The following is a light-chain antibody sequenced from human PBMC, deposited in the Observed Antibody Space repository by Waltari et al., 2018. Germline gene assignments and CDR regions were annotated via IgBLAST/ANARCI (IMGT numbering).Light chain of an antibody. V-gene: IGLV4-60*03. J-gene: IGLJ3*02. CDR2: LEASGHD. CDR3: ETWDSNTQV. Sequence: QPVLTQSSSASASLGSSAKLNCTLDSGHSSYIIAWPQQQPGKAPRYLMKLEASGHDHKGSGVPDRVSGSSSGAARYLTVTNLQSEYEADYYCETWDSNTQVFGGGTNLTVL. CDR1: SGHSSYI.